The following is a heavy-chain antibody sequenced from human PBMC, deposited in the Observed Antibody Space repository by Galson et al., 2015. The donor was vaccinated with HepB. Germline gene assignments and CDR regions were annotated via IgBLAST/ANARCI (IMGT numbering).Heavy chain of an antibody. CDR1: GYTFTTYW. D-gene: IGHD3-9*01. Sequence: QSGAEVKKPGESLRISCEGSGYTFTTYWITWVRQMPGKGLEWMGRIDPSDSYADYSPSFQGHVTISADTSISTAYLQLNSLKASDTAIYYYARQSTFYDVLVGSHDWGQGTLVTVSS. V-gene: IGHV5-10-1*01. CDR3: ARQSTFYDVLVGSHD. J-gene: IGHJ4*02. CDR2: IDPSDSYA.